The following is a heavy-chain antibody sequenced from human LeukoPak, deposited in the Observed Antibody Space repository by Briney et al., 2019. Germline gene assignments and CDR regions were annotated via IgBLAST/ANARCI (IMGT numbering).Heavy chain of an antibody. J-gene: IGHJ5*02. CDR2: MNPNSGNT. CDR1: GYTFTSYD. Sequence: ASVKVSCKASGYTFTSYDINWVRQATGQGLEWMGWMNPNSGNTGYAQKFQGRVTMTRNTSISTAYMGLSSLRSEDTAVYYCARNAPKYDILTGLWWGKQTNWFDPWGQGTLVTVSS. D-gene: IGHD3-9*01. CDR3: ARNAPKYDILTGLWWGKQTNWFDP. V-gene: IGHV1-8*01.